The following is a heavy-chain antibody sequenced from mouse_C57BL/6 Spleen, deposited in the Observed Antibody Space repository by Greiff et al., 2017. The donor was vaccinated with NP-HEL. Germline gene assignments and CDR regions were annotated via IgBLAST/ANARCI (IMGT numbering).Heavy chain of an antibody. D-gene: IGHD1-1*01. CDR2: IDPNSGGT. CDR1: GYTFTSYW. V-gene: IGHV1-72*01. CDR3: ARSPLITRAMDY. Sequence: QVQLQQPGAELVKPGASLPLSFPASGYTFTSYWMHWVKQRPGRGLEWIGRIDPNSGGTSCNEKFKSKATLTVDKPSSTAYMQLSSLTSEDSAVYYCARSPLITRAMDYWGQGTSVTVSS. J-gene: IGHJ4*01.